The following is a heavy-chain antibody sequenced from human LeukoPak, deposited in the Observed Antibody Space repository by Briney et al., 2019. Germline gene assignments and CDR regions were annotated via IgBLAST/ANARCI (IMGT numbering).Heavy chain of an antibody. CDR1: GYSFTGYY. J-gene: IGHJ4*02. Sequence: ASVKVSCKASGYSFTGYYMHWVRQAPGQGLEWMGWINPNSGGTNYAQKFQGRVTMTRDTSISTAYMELSRLRSDDTAVYYCARCPLLGGYNFDYWGQGTLVTVSS. D-gene: IGHD5-24*01. CDR3: ARCPLLGGYNFDY. CDR2: INPNSGGT. V-gene: IGHV1-2*02.